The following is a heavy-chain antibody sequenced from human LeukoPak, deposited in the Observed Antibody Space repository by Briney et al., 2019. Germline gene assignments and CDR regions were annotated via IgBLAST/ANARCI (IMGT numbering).Heavy chain of an antibody. J-gene: IGHJ3*02. D-gene: IGHD6-13*01. V-gene: IGHV4-30-2*01. CDR3: ARISQQLDAFDI. CDR2: IYHSGST. Sequence: PSETLSLTCAVSGGSISSGGYSWSWIRQPPGKGLEWIGYIYHSGSTYYNPSLKSRVTISVDTSKNQFSLKLSSVTAADTAVYYCARISQQLDAFDIWGQGTMVTVSS. CDR1: GGSISSGGYS.